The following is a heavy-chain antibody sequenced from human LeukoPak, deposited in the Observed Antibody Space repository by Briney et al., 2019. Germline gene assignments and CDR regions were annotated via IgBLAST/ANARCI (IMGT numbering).Heavy chain of an antibody. V-gene: IGHV3-23*01. CDR3: AKGGYCSSTSCYPADAFDI. J-gene: IGHJ3*02. Sequence: PGGSLGLSCAASGFTFSSYAMNWVRQAPGKGLEWVSTISGSGGSTYYADSVKGRFIISRDNSKNTLYLQMNSLRAEDTAVYYCAKGGYCSSTSCYPADAFDIWGQGTMVTVSS. CDR1: GFTFSSYA. D-gene: IGHD2-2*01. CDR2: ISGSGGST.